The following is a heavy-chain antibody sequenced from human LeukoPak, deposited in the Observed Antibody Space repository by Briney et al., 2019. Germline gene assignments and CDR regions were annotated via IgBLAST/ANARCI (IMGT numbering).Heavy chain of an antibody. Sequence: PGGSLRLSCAASGFAFSSYAMSWVRQAPGKGLEWVSVIYSGGSTYYADSVKGRFTISRDNSKNTLYLQMNSLRAEDTAVYYCARGLFDHGFDPWGQGTLVTVSS. CDR1: GFAFSSYA. V-gene: IGHV3-66*01. CDR3: ARGLFDHGFDP. CDR2: IYSGGST. D-gene: IGHD3-9*01. J-gene: IGHJ5*02.